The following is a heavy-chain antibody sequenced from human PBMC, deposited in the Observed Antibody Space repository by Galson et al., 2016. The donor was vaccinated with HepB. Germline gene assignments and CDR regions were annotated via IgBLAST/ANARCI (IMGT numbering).Heavy chain of an antibody. J-gene: IGHJ6*02. CDR1: GFTFSTYS. D-gene: IGHD4-23*01. CDR3: AKDGLYYGGGGGNGMDV. Sequence: SLRLSCAASGFTFSTYSMNWVRQAPGKGLEWVSFISITSGYKYYADSLKGRVTISRDNSKNTLYLQMNSLRAEDTAVYYCAKDGLYYGGGGGNGMDVWGQGTTVTVSS. CDR2: ISITSGYK. V-gene: IGHV3-21*01.